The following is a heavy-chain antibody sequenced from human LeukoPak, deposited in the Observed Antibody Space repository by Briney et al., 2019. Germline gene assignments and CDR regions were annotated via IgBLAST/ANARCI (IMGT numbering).Heavy chain of an antibody. V-gene: IGHV3-23*01. CDR3: ANPPDSSGYYFLFDY. J-gene: IGHJ4*02. CDR1: GFTFSSYG. CDR2: ISGSGGST. Sequence: PGGSLRLSCAASGFTFSSYGMSWVRQAPGKGLEWVSAISGSGGSTYYADSVKGRFTISRDNSKNTLYLQMNSLRAEDTAVYYCANPPDSSGYYFLFDYWGQGTLVTVSS. D-gene: IGHD3-22*01.